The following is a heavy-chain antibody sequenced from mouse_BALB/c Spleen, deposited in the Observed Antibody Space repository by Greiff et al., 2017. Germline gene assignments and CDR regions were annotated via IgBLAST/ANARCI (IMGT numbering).Heavy chain of an antibody. J-gene: IGHJ2*01. CDR2: IYPGDGDT. Sequence: VQRVESGAELARPGASVKLSCKASGYTFTSYWMQWVKQRPGQGLEWIGAIYPGDGDTRYTQKFKGKATLTADKSSSTAYMQLSSLASEDSAVYYCARRGNYYYFDYWGQGTTLTVSS. CDR1: GYTFTSYW. D-gene: IGHD2-1*01. CDR3: ARRGNYYYFDY. V-gene: IGHV1-87*01.